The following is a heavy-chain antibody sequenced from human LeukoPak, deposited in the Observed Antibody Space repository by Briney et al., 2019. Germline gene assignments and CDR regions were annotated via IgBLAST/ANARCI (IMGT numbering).Heavy chain of an antibody. CDR1: GDSISSYY. CDR2: IYKSGST. J-gene: IGHJ4*02. V-gene: IGHV4-4*07. Sequence: SETLSLTCTVSGDSISSYYWSWIRQPAGKGLEWIGHIYKSGSTNYNPSLKSRVTMSVDTPKNQFSLKLSSVTAADTAVYYCARELGMKGAMDYWGQGTLVTVSS. D-gene: IGHD2-2*01. CDR3: ARELGMKGAMDY.